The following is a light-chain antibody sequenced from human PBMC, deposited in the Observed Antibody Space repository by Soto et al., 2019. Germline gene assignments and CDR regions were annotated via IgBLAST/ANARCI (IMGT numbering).Light chain of an antibody. Sequence: QSVLTQPASVSGCPGQSIAISCTGTSSDVGGYKYVSWYQQHPAKVPKLMIYDVSNRPSGVSDRFSGSKSGNTASLTISGLQAEDEAEYYCYSYTTSGTYLFGTGTKVTVL. CDR2: DVS. J-gene: IGLJ1*01. CDR1: SSDVGGYKY. V-gene: IGLV2-14*01. CDR3: YSYTTSGTYL.